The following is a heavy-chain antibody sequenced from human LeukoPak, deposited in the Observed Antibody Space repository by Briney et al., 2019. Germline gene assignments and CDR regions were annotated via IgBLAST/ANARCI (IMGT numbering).Heavy chain of an antibody. CDR1: GFTFSSYW. Sequence: GGSLRLSCAASGFTFSSYWMSWVRQAPGKGLEWVANINQDGSEKFYVDSLKGRFTISRDNAKNSLYLQMNSLRVEDTAVYYCARWNHYDSSGYYWGFDYWGQGTLVTVSS. D-gene: IGHD3-22*01. CDR3: ARWNHYDSSGYYWGFDY. V-gene: IGHV3-7*01. J-gene: IGHJ4*02. CDR2: INQDGSEK.